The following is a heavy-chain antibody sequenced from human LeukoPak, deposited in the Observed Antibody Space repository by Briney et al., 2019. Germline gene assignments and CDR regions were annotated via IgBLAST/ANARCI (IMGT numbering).Heavy chain of an antibody. D-gene: IGHD1-26*01. J-gene: IGHJ5*02. Sequence: SVKVSCKASGGTFRSYAISWVRQAPGQGLEWMGGITPIFGTANYAQKFQGRVTITADESTSTAYMELSSLRSEDTAVYYCARWKWELPHWFDPWGQGTLVTVSS. CDR2: ITPIFGTA. CDR1: GGTFRSYA. V-gene: IGHV1-69*13. CDR3: ARWKWELPHWFDP.